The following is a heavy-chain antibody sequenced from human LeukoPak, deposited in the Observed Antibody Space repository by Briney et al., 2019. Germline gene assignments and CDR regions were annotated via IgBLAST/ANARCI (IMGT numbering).Heavy chain of an antibody. Sequence: GGSLRLSCAASGFTVSSNYMSWVRQAPGKGLEWVSVIYSGVSTYYADSVKGRFTIPRDNSKNTLYLQMNSLRAEDTAVYYCARDGGPYCSSTSCTDYWGQGTLVTVSS. CDR2: IYSGVST. J-gene: IGHJ4*02. V-gene: IGHV3-53*01. CDR3: ARDGGPYCSSTSCTDY. CDR1: GFTVSSNY. D-gene: IGHD2-2*01.